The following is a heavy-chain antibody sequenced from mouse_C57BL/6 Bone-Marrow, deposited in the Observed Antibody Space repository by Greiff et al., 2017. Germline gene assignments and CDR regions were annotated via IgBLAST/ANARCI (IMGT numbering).Heavy chain of an antibody. CDR3: ARSLILGHGYDGLDY. CDR2: IYPGSGST. D-gene: IGHD2-2*01. V-gene: IGHV1-55*01. Sequence: VQLQQSGAELVKPGASVKMSCKASGYTFTSYWITWVKQRPGQGLGWIGDIYPGSGSTNYNEKFTSKATLTVDTSSSTAYMQLSSLTSEDSAVYYCARSLILGHGYDGLDYWGQGTTLTVSS. J-gene: IGHJ2*01. CDR1: GYTFTSYW.